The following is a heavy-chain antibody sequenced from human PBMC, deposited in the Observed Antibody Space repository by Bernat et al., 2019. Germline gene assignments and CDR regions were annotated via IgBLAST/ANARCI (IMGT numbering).Heavy chain of an antibody. CDR2: VYYSRNS. V-gene: IGHV4-59*08. Sequence: QVQLQESGPGLVKPSETLSLTCTVSSDSISSYYWSWIRQPPGDGLEWIGCVYYSRNSDYNPSLKSRDTISIDTSKNQVSLKLNSVTAADTAVYFCARHRNKGESGPTFDYWGQGTLVTVSS. D-gene: IGHD1-26*01. CDR3: ARHRNKGESGPTFDY. J-gene: IGHJ4*02. CDR1: SDSISSYY.